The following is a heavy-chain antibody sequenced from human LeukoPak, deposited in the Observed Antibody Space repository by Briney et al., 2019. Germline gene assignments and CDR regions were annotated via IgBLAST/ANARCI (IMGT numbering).Heavy chain of an antibody. Sequence: GASVKVSCKASGYTFTSYYMHWVRQAPGQGLEWMGIINPSGGSTSYAQKFQGRVTMTWDTSTSTVYMELSSLRSEDTAVYYCARDDGSYLFDYWGQGTLVTVSS. CDR1: GYTFTSYY. D-gene: IGHD1-26*01. CDR3: ARDDGSYLFDY. V-gene: IGHV1-46*01. J-gene: IGHJ4*02. CDR2: INPSGGST.